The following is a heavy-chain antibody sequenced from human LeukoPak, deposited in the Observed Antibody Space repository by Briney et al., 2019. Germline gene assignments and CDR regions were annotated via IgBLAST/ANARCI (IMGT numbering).Heavy chain of an antibody. CDR1: GFTFSSYA. Sequence: GGSLRLSCAASGFTFSSYAMHWVRQAPGKGLEWVAVISYDGSNKYYADSVKGRFTISSDDSKNTLYLQMNSLRAEDTAVYYCASTSGWYEPIDYWGQGTLVTVSS. CDR2: ISYDGSNK. D-gene: IGHD6-19*01. J-gene: IGHJ4*02. V-gene: IGHV3-30-3*01. CDR3: ASTSGWYEPIDY.